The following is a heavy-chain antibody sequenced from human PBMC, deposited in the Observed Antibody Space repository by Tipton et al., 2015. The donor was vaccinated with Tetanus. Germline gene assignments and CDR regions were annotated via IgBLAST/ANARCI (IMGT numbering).Heavy chain of an antibody. CDR2: MNPRGGTI. Sequence: QSGAEVKKPGASVKVSCKASGYSFTSHDIFWVRQATGQGLEWLGWMNPRGGTIGSAQKFQGRFTMTRDTSINTAYMELTSLTSADTGVYYCARGVEFAHYGMDVWGQGTTVTVSS. CDR1: GYSFTSHD. V-gene: IGHV1-8*01. CDR3: ARGVEFAHYGMDV. J-gene: IGHJ6*02.